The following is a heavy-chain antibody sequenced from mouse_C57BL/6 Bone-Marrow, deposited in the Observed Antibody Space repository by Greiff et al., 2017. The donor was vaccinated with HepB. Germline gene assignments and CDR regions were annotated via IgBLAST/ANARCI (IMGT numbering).Heavy chain of an antibody. CDR3: ASGGSSFYYAMDY. CDR2: TDPSDSYT. D-gene: IGHD1-1*01. V-gene: IGHV1-50*01. CDR1: GYTFTSYW. J-gene: IGHJ4*01. Sequence: QVQLQQPGAELVKPGASVKLSCKASGYTFTSYWMQWVKQRPGQGLEWIGETDPSDSYTNYNQKFKGKATLTVDTSSSTAYMQLSSLTSEDSAVYYCASGGSSFYYAMDYWGQGTSVTVSS.